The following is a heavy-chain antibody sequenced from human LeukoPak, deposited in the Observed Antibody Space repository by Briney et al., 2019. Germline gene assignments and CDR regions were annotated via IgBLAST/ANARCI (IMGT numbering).Heavy chain of an antibody. V-gene: IGHV4-61*01. J-gene: IGHJ4*02. CDR1: GGSISSGTYY. Sequence: SETLSLTCSVSGGSISSGTYYWGWIRQPPGKGLEWIGYIYYSGSTNYNPSLKSRVTISVDTSKNQFSLKLRSVTAADTAVYYCARVTGYMIEDYFDYWGQGILVTVSS. CDR2: IYYSGST. D-gene: IGHD3-9*01. CDR3: ARVTGYMIEDYFDY.